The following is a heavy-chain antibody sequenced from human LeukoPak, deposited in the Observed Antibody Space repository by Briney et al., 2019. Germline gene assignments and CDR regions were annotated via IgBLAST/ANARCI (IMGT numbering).Heavy chain of an antibody. Sequence: GGSLRLSCAASGFTFTTYWMTWVRQAPGKGLEWVANIKQDGSDKYYVDSVKGRFTISRDNAKNSLYLQMNSLRAEDTAVYYCARDPEEPTTPENWGQGTLVTVSS. J-gene: IGHJ4*02. CDR2: IKQDGSDK. CDR3: ARDPEEPTTPEN. D-gene: IGHD1-14*01. CDR1: GFTFTTYW. V-gene: IGHV3-7*01.